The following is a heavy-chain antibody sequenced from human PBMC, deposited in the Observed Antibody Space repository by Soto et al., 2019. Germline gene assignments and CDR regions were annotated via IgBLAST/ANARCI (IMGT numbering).Heavy chain of an antibody. CDR2: ISSSSSYI. Sequence: EVQLVESGGGLVKPGGSLRLSCAASGFTFSSYSMNWVRQAPGKGLEWVSSISSSSSYIYYADSVKGRFTISRDNAKNSLYLQMNSLRAEDTAVYYCARDYSNYVPHYYYYMDVRGKGTTVTVSS. D-gene: IGHD4-4*01. CDR3: ARDYSNYVPHYYYYMDV. V-gene: IGHV3-21*01. J-gene: IGHJ6*03. CDR1: GFTFSSYS.